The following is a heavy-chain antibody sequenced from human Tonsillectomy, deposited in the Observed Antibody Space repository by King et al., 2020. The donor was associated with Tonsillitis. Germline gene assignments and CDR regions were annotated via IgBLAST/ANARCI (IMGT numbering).Heavy chain of an antibody. J-gene: IGHJ3*02. CDR2: IYDSGGA. V-gene: IGHV4-61*01. D-gene: IGHD3-9*01. Sequence: VQLQESGPGLVKPSETLFLTCTVSCGSVSSGSYYWTWIRQPPGKGLEWVGYIYDSGGANNNPSRKSRVTISLDTSKKFSLKLGSVTAADTAVYYCARVSAGYDAFDIWGQGTMVTVSS. CDR3: ARVSAGYDAFDI. CDR1: CGSVSSGSYY.